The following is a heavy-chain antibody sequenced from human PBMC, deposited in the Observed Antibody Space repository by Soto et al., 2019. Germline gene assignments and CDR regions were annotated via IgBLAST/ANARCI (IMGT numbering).Heavy chain of an antibody. CDR2: ISYDGSNK. CDR3: AKSKDAEWLTSDF. CDR1: GFTFSSYG. V-gene: IGHV3-30*18. Sequence: HPGGSLRLSCAASGFTFSSYGMHWVRQAPGKGLEWLTIISYDGSNKYYADSVKGRFTVSRDNSKNTLYLQMNSLRAEDTAVYYCAKSKDAEWLTSDFWGQGTLVTVSS. D-gene: IGHD3-3*01. J-gene: IGHJ4*02.